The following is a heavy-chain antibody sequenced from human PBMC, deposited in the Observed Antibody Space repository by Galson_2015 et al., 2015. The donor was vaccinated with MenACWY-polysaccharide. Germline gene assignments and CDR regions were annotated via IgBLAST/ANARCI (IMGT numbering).Heavy chain of an antibody. CDR1: DYSIRSGYF. V-gene: IGHV4-38-2*01. J-gene: IGHJ5*02. CDR3: ASEEIRGGSFGWFDP. Sequence: SETLSLTCAVSDYSIRSGYFWGWLRQPPGKGLEWIGYIYFSGRTNYNPSLKSRVTVSLDTSKNQFSLRLSSVTAADTAFYYCASEEIRGGSFGWFDPWSQGTLVTVSS. CDR2: IYFSGRT. D-gene: IGHD3-10*01.